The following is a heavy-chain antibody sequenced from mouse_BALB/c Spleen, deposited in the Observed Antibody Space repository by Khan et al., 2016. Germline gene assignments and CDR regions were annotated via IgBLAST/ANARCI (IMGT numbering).Heavy chain of an antibody. Sequence: EVKLLESGPSLVKPSQTLSLTCSVTGDSITSGYWNWIRKFPGNKLEYMGYISYSGSTYYNPSIKSRISITRDKSKNQYYLQLNSVTTEDTARSCIASLLWLRRGFAYWGHVTLVTVSA. CDR2: ISYSGST. D-gene: IGHD2-2*01. J-gene: IGHJ3*01. CDR3: ASLLWLRRGFAY. V-gene: IGHV3-8*02. CDR1: GDSITSGY.